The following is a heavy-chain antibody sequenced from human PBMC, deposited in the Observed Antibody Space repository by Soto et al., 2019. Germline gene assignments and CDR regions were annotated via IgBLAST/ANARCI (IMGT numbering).Heavy chain of an antibody. CDR1: RYTXTNLY. J-gene: IGHJ6*02. CDR3: ARSQVGRPLDV. V-gene: IGHV1-46*01. Sequence: SXKVSFKASRYTXTNLYIHLLRQAPGQGLEWMGIINPSGGSTTYPQKFQGRVTMTRETSTSTVHMELITLRSEDTAVYYCARSQVGRPLDVWGPGTTGTVSS. CDR2: INPSGGST. D-gene: IGHD1-26*01.